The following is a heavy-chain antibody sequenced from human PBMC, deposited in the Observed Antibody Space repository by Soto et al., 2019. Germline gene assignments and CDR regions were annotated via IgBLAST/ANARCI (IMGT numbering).Heavy chain of an antibody. J-gene: IGHJ4*02. CDR2: INPNSGGT. D-gene: IGHD6-13*01. CDR1: GYTFTGYY. V-gene: IGHV1-2*04. Sequence: GASVKVSCKASGYTFTGYYMHWVRQAPGQGLEWMGWINPNSGGTNYAQKFQGWVTMTRDTSISTAYMELSRLRSDETAVYYCAREAGGALHIAAAGEFDYWGQGTLVTVSS. CDR3: AREAGGALHIAAAGEFDY.